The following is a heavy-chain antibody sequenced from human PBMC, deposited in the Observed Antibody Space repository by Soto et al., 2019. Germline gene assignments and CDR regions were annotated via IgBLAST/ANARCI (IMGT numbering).Heavy chain of an antibody. J-gene: IGHJ3*02. CDR2: ISAYNGNT. V-gene: IGHV1-18*04. Sequence: PSVKVSCKASGYTFTSYGISRVRQAPGQGLEWMGWISAYNGNTNYAQKLQGRVTMTTDTSTSTAYMELRSLRSDDTAVYYCAISSIAAARRAFDIWGQGTMVTVSS. D-gene: IGHD6-6*01. CDR1: GYTFTSYG. CDR3: AISSIAAARRAFDI.